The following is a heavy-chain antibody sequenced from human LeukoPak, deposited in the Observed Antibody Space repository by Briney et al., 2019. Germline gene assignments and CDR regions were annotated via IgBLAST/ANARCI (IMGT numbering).Heavy chain of an antibody. V-gene: IGHV3-30*03. Sequence: GGSLRLSCAASGFTFSSYSMNWVRQAPGKGLEWVAIISYDGRNKYYADSVKGRFTISRDTSKNTLYLQMNSLRAEDTAVYYCARDPSGSYDRTLDCWGQGTLVTVSS. CDR1: GFTFSSYS. D-gene: IGHD1-26*01. J-gene: IGHJ4*02. CDR3: ARDPSGSYDRTLDC. CDR2: ISYDGRNK.